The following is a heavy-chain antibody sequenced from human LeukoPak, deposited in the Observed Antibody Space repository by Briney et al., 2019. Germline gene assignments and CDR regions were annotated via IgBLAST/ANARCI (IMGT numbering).Heavy chain of an antibody. CDR1: GFTFSSYA. D-gene: IGHD3-3*01. V-gene: IGHV3-23*01. CDR2: ISGSGGST. Sequence: GGSLRLSCAAPGFTFSSYAMSWVRQAPGKGLEWVLAISGSGGSTYYADSVKGRFTISRDNSKNTLYLQMNSLRAEDTAVYYCAKDRGVRFLEWLRDWGQGTLVTVSS. CDR3: AKDRGVRFLEWLRD. J-gene: IGHJ4*02.